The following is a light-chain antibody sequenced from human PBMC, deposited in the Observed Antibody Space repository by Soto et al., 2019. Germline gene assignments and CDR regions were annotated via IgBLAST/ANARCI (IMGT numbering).Light chain of an antibody. V-gene: IGLV2-14*03. J-gene: IGLJ1*01. CDR2: EVS. CDR3: SSYTSSSTRV. Sequence: QSVLAQPASVSGSPGQSITISCSGNSSDVCAYDYVSWYQQNPDQAPKLMIYEVSNRPSGVSNRFSGSKSVNTATLTISGLQAEDEADYYCSSYTSSSTRVFGTGTKVTVL. CDR1: SSDVCAYDY.